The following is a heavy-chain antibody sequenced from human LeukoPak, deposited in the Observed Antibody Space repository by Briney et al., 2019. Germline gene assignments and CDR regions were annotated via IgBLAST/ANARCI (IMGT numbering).Heavy chain of an antibody. J-gene: IGHJ4*02. Sequence: GGSLRLSCAASGFTFSSYSMNWVRQAPGKGLEWVSSISSSSSYIYYADSVKGRFTISRDNAKNSLYLQMNSLRAKDTAVYYCARDLVQLVDYWGQGTLVTVSS. CDR1: GFTFSSYS. CDR3: ARDLVQLVDY. CDR2: ISSSSSYI. V-gene: IGHV3-21*01. D-gene: IGHD6-6*01.